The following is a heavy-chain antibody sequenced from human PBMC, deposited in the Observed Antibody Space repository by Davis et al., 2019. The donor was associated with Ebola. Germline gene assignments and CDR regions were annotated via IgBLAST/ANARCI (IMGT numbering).Heavy chain of an antibody. J-gene: IGHJ4*02. CDR2: ISSNGGST. V-gene: IGHV3-64*01. D-gene: IGHD5-18*01. Sequence: PGGSLRLSCAASGFTFSSYAMHWVRQAPGKGLEYVSAISSNGGSTYYANSVKGRFTISRDNSKNTLYLQMGSLRAEDMAVYYCARGAGLWLLDYWGQGTLVTVSS. CDR1: GFTFSSYA. CDR3: ARGAGLWLLDY.